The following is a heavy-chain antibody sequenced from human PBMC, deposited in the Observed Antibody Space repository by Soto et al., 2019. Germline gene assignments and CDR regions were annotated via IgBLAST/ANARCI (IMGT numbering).Heavy chain of an antibody. CDR1: GLTVSSNY. J-gene: IGHJ4*02. Sequence: PGGSLRLSCAVSGLTVSSNYMSWVRQAPGKGLEWVSVIHSGGDTYYADSVKGRFTISRDNSKNTLYLQMNSLRAEDTAVYYCESGFYDSGSYDHWGQGTLVTVSS. CDR3: ESGFYDSGSYDH. V-gene: IGHV3-66*01. CDR2: IHSGGDT. D-gene: IGHD3-10*01.